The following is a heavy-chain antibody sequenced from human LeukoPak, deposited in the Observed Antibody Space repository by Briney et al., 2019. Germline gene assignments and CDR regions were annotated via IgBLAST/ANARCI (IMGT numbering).Heavy chain of an antibody. J-gene: IGHJ6*03. CDR1: GGSISSHY. Sequence: SETLSLTCTVSGGSISSHYWSWIRQPPGKGLEWIGYIYYSGSTNYNPSLKSRVTISVDTSKNQFSLKLSSVTAADTAVYYCARGIYYHYMDVWGKGTTVTVSS. V-gene: IGHV4-59*11. CDR2: IYYSGST. CDR3: ARGIYYHYMDV.